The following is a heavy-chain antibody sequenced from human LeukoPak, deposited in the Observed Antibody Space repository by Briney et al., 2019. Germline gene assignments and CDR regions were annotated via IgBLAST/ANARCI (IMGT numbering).Heavy chain of an antibody. Sequence: SVKVSCKASGGTFSSYAISWVRQAPGQGLEWMGRIIPILGIANYAQKFQGRVTITADKSTSTAYMELSSLRSEDTAVYYCARRPRDSVNYGGPSGVYYWGQGTRVTVSA. CDR3: ARRPRDSVNYGGPSGVYY. CDR1: GGTFSSYA. CDR2: IIPILGIA. D-gene: IGHD4-23*01. V-gene: IGHV1-69*04. J-gene: IGHJ4*02.